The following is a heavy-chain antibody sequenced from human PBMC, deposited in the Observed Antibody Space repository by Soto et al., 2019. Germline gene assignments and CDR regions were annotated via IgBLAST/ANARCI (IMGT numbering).Heavy chain of an antibody. D-gene: IGHD3-22*01. CDR2: ISYDGNSK. Sequence: GGSLRLSCAGSGFIFSNSAFHWVRQAPGKGLEWVALISYDGNSKYYADSVKGRFTISRDNSKNTLYLQMHSLRADDTAVYYCAREVASYDRSGFFDYWGQGALVTVSS. V-gene: IGHV3-30-3*01. J-gene: IGHJ4*02. CDR1: GFIFSNSA. CDR3: AREVASYDRSGFFDY.